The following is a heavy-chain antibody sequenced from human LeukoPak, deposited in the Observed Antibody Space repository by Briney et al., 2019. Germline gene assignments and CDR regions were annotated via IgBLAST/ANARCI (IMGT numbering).Heavy chain of an antibody. J-gene: IGHJ4*02. Sequence: GGSLRLSCAASGFTFSSYSMNWVRQAPGKGLEWVSSISSSSSYMYYADSVKGRFTISRDNAKNALYMQVNSLRAEHTAVYCCARGGYSSSWYHDSWGERTLVSVSS. CDR3: ARGGYSSSWYHDS. CDR1: GFTFSSYS. D-gene: IGHD6-13*01. V-gene: IGHV3-21*01. CDR2: ISSSSSYM.